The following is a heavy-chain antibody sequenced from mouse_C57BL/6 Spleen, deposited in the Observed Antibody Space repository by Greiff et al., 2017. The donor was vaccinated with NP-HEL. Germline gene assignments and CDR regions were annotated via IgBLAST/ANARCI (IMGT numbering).Heavy chain of an antibody. V-gene: IGHV1-69*01. CDR1: GYTFTSYW. J-gene: IGHJ4*01. Sequence: VQLKQPGAELVMPGASVKLSCKASGYTFTSYWMHWVKQRPGQGLEWIGVIDPSDSYTNYNQKFKGKSTLTVDKSSSTAYMQLSSLTSEDSAVYYCARDGRSYGAMDYWGQGTSVTVSS. CDR3: ARDGRSYGAMDY. CDR2: IDPSDSYT. D-gene: IGHD1-1*01.